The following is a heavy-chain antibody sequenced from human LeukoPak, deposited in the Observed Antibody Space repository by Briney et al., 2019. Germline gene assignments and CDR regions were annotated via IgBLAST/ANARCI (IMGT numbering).Heavy chain of an antibody. D-gene: IGHD6-25*01. CDR1: GFPFSNYW. J-gene: IGHJ4*02. V-gene: IGHV3-74*01. CDR3: ATVSWSSGRGYFDY. Sequence: PGGSLRLSCAASGFPFSNYWMHWVRQAPGKGLVWVSRMNSDGSSTSYADSVKGRFTISRDNAKNTLYLQMNSLRAEDAAVYYCATVSWSSGRGYFDYWGPGTLVTVSS. CDR2: MNSDGSST.